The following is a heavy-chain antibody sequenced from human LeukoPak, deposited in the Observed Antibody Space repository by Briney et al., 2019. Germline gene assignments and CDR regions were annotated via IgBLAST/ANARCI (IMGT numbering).Heavy chain of an antibody. J-gene: IGHJ3*02. CDR3: ARDVRDCSSTSCYSDAFDI. D-gene: IGHD2-2*02. Sequence: GGSLRFSCAVSGFTFSSYWMSWVRQAPGKGLEWVANIKQDGSEKYYVDSVKGRFTISRDNAKNSLYLQMNSLRAEDTAVYYCARDVRDCSSTSCYSDAFDIWGQGTMVTVSS. CDR2: IKQDGSEK. CDR1: GFTFSSYW. V-gene: IGHV3-7*01.